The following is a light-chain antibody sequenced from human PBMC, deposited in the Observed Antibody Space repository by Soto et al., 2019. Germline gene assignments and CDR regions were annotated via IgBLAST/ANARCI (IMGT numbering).Light chain of an antibody. CDR1: SSDVGGYNY. V-gene: IGLV2-14*01. CDR2: DVS. CDR3: SSYTSSSTYV. Sequence: HSALTQPASLSGSPGQSITISCTGTSSDVGGYNYVSWYQQHPGKAPKLMIYDVSNRPSVVSNRFSGSKSGNTASLTISGLQAEDEADYYCSSYTSSSTYVFGTGTKLTVL. J-gene: IGLJ1*01.